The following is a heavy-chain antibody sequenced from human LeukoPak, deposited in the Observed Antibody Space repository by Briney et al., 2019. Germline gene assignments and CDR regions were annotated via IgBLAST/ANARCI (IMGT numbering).Heavy chain of an antibody. D-gene: IGHD3-22*01. Sequence: PSETLSLTCSVSGGSISSHYWSWIRQPPGKALEWIGYIYHSGGNRYNPSLKSRVTISLDTSKNQLSLQLSSVTAADTAVYYCAKVGSYDSSGYYFSDWGQGTLVTVSS. V-gene: IGHV4-59*11. J-gene: IGHJ4*02. CDR3: AKVGSYDSSGYYFSD. CDR2: IYHSGGN. CDR1: GGSISSHY.